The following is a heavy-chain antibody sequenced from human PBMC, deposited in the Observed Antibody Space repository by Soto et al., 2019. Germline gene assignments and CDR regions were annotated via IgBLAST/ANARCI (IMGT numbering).Heavy chain of an antibody. CDR1: GFTFSSYA. D-gene: IGHD1-26*01. CDR3: AKVHGWVGAIDYYYYGMDV. V-gene: IGHV3-30*18. Sequence: VQLLESGGGLVQPGGSLRLSCAASGFTFSSYAMSWVRQAPGKGLEWVAVISYDGSNKYYADSVKGRFTISRDNSKNTLYLQMNSLRAEDTAVYYCAKVHGWVGAIDYYYYGMDVWGQGTTVTVSS. CDR2: ISYDGSNK. J-gene: IGHJ6*02.